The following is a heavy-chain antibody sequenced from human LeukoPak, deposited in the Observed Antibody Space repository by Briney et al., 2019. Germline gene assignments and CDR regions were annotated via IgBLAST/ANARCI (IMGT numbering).Heavy chain of an antibody. CDR3: AKDWWSSGRPIYLFDY. CDR2: ISGSGGST. J-gene: IGHJ4*02. V-gene: IGHV3-23*01. Sequence: TGGSLRLSCAASGFTFSSYAMSWVRQAPGKGLEWVSAISGSGGSTYYADSVKGRFTISRDNSKNTLYLQMNSLRAEDTAVYYCAKDWWSSGRPIYLFDYWGQGTLVTVSS. D-gene: IGHD6-19*01. CDR1: GFTFSSYA.